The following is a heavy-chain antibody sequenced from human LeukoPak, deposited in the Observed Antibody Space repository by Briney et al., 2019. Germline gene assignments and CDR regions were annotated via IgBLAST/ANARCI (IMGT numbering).Heavy chain of an antibody. CDR3: AQRAGANLAFVDY. D-gene: IGHD4/OR15-4a*01. J-gene: IGHJ4*02. Sequence: GGSLRLSWAAAGFTFSSYGMSWVRQAPGKGLEWVSAIMGRGGSTYYADSGKGRFTIYSDNSKNTLYLQMNTLRDEDTAVYYCAQRAGANLAFVDYWGQGTLVTVSS. CDR2: IMGRGGST. CDR1: GFTFSSYG. V-gene: IGHV3-23*01.